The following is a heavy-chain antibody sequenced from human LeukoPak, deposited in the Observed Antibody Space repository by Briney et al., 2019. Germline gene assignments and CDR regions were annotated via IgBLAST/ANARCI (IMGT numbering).Heavy chain of an antibody. CDR2: INPSGGST. D-gene: IGHD3-10*01. CDR3: ARINLAGFSLHDAFDI. J-gene: IGHJ3*02. CDR1: GYTFTSYY. V-gene: IGHV1-46*01. Sequence: ASVKVSCKASGYTFTSYYMHWVRQAPGQGLEWMGIINPSGGSTSYAQKFQGRVIMTRDMSTSTVYMELSSLRSEDTAVYYCARINLAGFSLHDAFDIWGQGTMVTVSS.